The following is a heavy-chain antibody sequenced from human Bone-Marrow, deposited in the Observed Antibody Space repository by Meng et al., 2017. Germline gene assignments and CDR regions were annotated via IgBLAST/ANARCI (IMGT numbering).Heavy chain of an antibody. Sequence: GESLKISCAASGFTFSNAWMSWVRQAPGKGLEWVGRIKSKTDGGTTDYAAPVKGRFTISRDDSKNTLYLQMNSLKTEDTAVYYCTTQPHLNGLDAFDIWGQGTMVTVSS. CDR2: IKSKTDGGTT. CDR1: GFTFSNAW. CDR3: TTQPHLNGLDAFDI. V-gene: IGHV3-15*01. J-gene: IGHJ3*02. D-gene: IGHD3/OR15-3a*01.